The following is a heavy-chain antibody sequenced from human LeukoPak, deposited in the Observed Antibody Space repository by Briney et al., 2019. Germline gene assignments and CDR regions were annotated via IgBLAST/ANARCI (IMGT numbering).Heavy chain of an antibody. CDR2: ISGSGGRT. J-gene: IGHJ4*02. CDR3: AKVPNYYGSGSTVDY. D-gene: IGHD3-10*01. V-gene: IGHV3-23*01. CDR1: GFTFSSYA. Sequence: GGSLRLSCAASGFTFSSYAMCWVRHAPGQGLEGVSTISGSGGRTYYADSVKGRFTISRDNSKNTLYLQINSLSAEDTAVYYCAKVPNYYGSGSTVDYWGQGTLVTVSS.